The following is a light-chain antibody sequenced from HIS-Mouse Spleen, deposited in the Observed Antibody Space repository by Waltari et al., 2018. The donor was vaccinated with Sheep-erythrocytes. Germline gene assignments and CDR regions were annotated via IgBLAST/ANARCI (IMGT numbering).Light chain of an antibody. CDR2: QDS. J-gene: IGLJ2*01. V-gene: IGLV3-1*01. Sequence: SYELTQPPSVSVSPGQTASITCSGDKLGDKYACWYQQKPGQSPVLVIDQDSKRPSGTPERFSGTKSGNTATLTISGTQAMDEADYYCQAWDSSHVVFGGGTKLTVL. CDR1: KLGDKY. CDR3: QAWDSSHVV.